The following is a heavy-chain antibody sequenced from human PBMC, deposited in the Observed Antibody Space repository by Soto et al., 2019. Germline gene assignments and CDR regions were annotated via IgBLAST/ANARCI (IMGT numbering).Heavy chain of an antibody. J-gene: IGHJ4*02. V-gene: IGHV4-34*01. CDR1: GGSFSGYY. D-gene: IGHD3-16*02. CDR3: ARAGSGYDYIWGSYRKGYYFDY. Sequence: SETLSLTCAVYGGSFSGYYWSWIRQPPGKGLEWIGEINHSGSTNYNPSLKSRVTISVDTSKNQFSLKLSSVTAADTAVYYCARAGSGYDYIWGSYRKGYYFDYWGQGTLVTVSS. CDR2: INHSGST.